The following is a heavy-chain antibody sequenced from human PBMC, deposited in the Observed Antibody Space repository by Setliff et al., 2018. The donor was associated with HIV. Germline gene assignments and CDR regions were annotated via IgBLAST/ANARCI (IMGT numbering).Heavy chain of an antibody. CDR2: VYFSGST. D-gene: IGHD1-26*01. V-gene: IGHV4-61*02. J-gene: IGHJ5*02. Sequence: SSETLSLTCTVSGGSISSSIYYWAWIRQPAGKGLEFIGRVYFSGSTNYNPSLKSRVTISLDTSKNRFSLNLRSVTAADTAVYYCARGFGSLDPWGKGTLVTVSS. CDR3: ARGFGSLDP. CDR1: GGSISSSIYY.